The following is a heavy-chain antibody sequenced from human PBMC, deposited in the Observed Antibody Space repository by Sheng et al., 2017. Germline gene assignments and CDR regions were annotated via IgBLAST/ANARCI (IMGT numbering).Heavy chain of an antibody. V-gene: IGHV3-23*01. CDR3: AKLIAVAGTSSDY. J-gene: IGHJ4*02. CDR2: ITGTGGNT. D-gene: IGHD6-19*01. CDR1: GFTFGTYA. Sequence: EVQLLESGGGLVQPGGSLRLSCAASGFTFGTYAMTWVRQAPGKGLEWVSVITGTGGNTYYADSVKGRFTISRDNSKNTLYLQMSSLRVEDTAVYYCAKLIAVAGTSSDYWGQGTLVTVSS.